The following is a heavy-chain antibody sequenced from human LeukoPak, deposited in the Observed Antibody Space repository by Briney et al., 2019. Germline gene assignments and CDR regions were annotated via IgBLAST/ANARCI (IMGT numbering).Heavy chain of an antibody. CDR1: GGTFSSYA. Sequence: GASVKVSCKASGGTFSSYAISWVRQAPGQGLEWMGGIIPIFGTANYAQKFQGGVTITADESTSTAYMELSSLRSEDTAVYYCAREGGYDILTGYSRGGYFDYWGQGTLVTVSS. CDR2: IIPIFGTA. V-gene: IGHV1-69*13. J-gene: IGHJ4*02. D-gene: IGHD3-9*01. CDR3: AREGGYDILTGYSRGGYFDY.